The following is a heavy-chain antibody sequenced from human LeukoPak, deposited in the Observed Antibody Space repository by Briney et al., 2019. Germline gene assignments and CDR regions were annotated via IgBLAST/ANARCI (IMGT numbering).Heavy chain of an antibody. D-gene: IGHD3-10*01. V-gene: IGHV6-1*01. CDR2: TYYRSKWYN. Sequence: SQTLSLTCAISGDSVSSNSAAWNWIRQSPSRGLEWLGRTYYRSKWYNDYAVSVKSRITINPDTSKNQFSLQLNSVTPEDTAVYYCARDPQVLLWFGELGYFDYWGQGTLVTVSS. CDR1: GDSVSSNSAA. CDR3: ARDPQVLLWFGELGYFDY. J-gene: IGHJ4*02.